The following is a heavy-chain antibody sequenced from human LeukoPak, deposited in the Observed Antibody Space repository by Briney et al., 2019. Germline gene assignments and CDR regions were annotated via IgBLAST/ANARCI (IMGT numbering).Heavy chain of an antibody. Sequence: GGSLRLSCVASGFTFSSYAMSWVRQAPGKGLEWVSAISGSGGSTYYADSVKGRFTISRDNSKNTLYLQMNSLRAEDTAVYYCAKAPPRLTTVTTFLHWGQGTLVTVSS. CDR1: GFTFSSYA. CDR2: ISGSGGST. V-gene: IGHV3-23*01. CDR3: AKAPPRLTTVTTFLH. D-gene: IGHD4-11*01. J-gene: IGHJ4*02.